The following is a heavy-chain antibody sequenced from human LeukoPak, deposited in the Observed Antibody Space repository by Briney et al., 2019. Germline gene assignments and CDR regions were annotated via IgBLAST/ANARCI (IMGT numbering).Heavy chain of an antibody. CDR1: GYTFTRCY. CDR2: INPSDGYT. J-gene: IGHJ4*02. D-gene: IGHD5-24*01. V-gene: IGHV1-46*01. Sequence: ASVKASCKASGYTFTRCYINYVRQAPGQGLEWMGIINPSDGYTTYAQKFQGRVTMTRDTSTSTVYMELNSLRSEDTAVYYCAREDGYNYRFDYWGQGTLVTASS. CDR3: AREDGYNYRFDY.